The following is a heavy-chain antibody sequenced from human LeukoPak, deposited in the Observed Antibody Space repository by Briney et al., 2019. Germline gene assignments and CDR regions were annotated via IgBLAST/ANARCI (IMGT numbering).Heavy chain of an antibody. J-gene: IGHJ4*02. Sequence: GSLRLSCAASGFTFSNYGMHWVRQAPGKGLEWVAVISFDESKRYYADSVKGRFTLSRDNSKNTLYLQMNSLRVEDTAMYYCAKGGGTGYSSSWYSNWGQGTLVTVSS. D-gene: IGHD6-13*01. CDR1: GFTFSNYG. V-gene: IGHV3-30*18. CDR2: ISFDESKR. CDR3: AKGGGTGYSSSWYSN.